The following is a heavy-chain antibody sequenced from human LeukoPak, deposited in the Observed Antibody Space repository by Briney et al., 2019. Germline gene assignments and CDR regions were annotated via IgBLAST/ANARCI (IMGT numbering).Heavy chain of an antibody. CDR3: ARDSGVFCSGGNCYHSSFDS. CDR1: GFTFRSYS. D-gene: IGHD2-15*01. V-gene: IGHV3-21*01. CDR2: ISSTSTYI. Sequence: GGSLRLSCAASGFTFRSYSMYWVRQAPGKGLEWVSSISSTSTYIYYADSVKGRFTISRDNAKNSLYLQMNSLRAEDTAVYYCARDSGVFCSGGNCYHSSFDSWGQGTLVTVSS. J-gene: IGHJ4*02.